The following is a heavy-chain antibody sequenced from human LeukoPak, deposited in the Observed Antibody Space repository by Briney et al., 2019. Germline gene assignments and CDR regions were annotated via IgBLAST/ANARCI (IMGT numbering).Heavy chain of an antibody. V-gene: IGHV3-30*04. Sequence: PGRSLRLSCAASGFTFSSYAMHWVRQAPGKGLEWVAVISYDGSNKYYADSVKGRFTISRDNSKNTLYLQMNSLRAEDTAVYYCARDLYLRAVVVAATLDQPHYWGQGTLVTVSS. CDR1: GFTFSSYA. J-gene: IGHJ4*02. D-gene: IGHD2-15*01. CDR2: ISYDGSNK. CDR3: ARDLYLRAVVVAATLDQPHY.